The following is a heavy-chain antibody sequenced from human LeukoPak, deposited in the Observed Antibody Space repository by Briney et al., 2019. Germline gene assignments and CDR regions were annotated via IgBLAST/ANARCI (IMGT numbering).Heavy chain of an antibody. CDR1: GFTFSSYA. Sequence: GGSLRLSCAASGFTFSSYAMSWVRQAPGKGLEWVSGISGSGDSTYYADSVKGRFTISRDNSKNTLYLQMKSLRAEDTALYYCAKGIGYQKGALDIWGQGTMVTVSS. D-gene: IGHD5-18*01. V-gene: IGHV3-23*01. CDR3: AKGIGYQKGALDI. J-gene: IGHJ3*02. CDR2: ISGSGDST.